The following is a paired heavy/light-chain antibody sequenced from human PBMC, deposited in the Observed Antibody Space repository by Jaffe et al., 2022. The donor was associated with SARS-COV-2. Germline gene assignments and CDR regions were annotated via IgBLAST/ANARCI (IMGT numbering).Heavy chain of an antibody. CDR1: GGTFSSYT. Sequence: QVQLVQSGAEVKKPGSSVKVSCKASGGTFSSYTISWVRQAPGQGLEWMGRIIPILGIANYAQKFQGRVTITADKSTSTAYMELSSLRSEDTAVYYCARDFGGNEYYYYGMDVWGQGTTVTVSS. V-gene: IGHV1-69*08. CDR2: IIPILGIA. J-gene: IGHJ6*02. D-gene: IGHD2-15*01. CDR3: ARDFGGNEYYYYGMDV.
Light chain of an antibody. CDR3: VLYMGSGVWV. CDR2: STN. V-gene: IGLV8-61*01. CDR1: SGSVSTSYY. J-gene: IGLJ3*02. Sequence: QTVVTQEPSFSVSPGGTVTLTCGLSSGSVSTSYYPSWYQQTPGQAPRTLIYSTNTRSSGVPDRFSGSILGNKAALTITGAQADDESDYYCVLYMGSGVWVFGGGTKLTVL.